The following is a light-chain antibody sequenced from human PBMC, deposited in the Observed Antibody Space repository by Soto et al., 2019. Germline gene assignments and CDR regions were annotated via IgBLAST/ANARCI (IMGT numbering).Light chain of an antibody. CDR1: QSVSSS. CDR2: GVS. J-gene: IGKJ3*01. CDR3: QQYNDWPFT. Sequence: EVVMTQSPATLSVSPGERATLSCRASQSVSSSLAWYQQKPGQAPRLLIYGVSTRATGIPARFSGSESGTEFTLTISSLQSEDFAVYYCQQYNDWPFTFGPGTKVDIK. V-gene: IGKV3-15*01.